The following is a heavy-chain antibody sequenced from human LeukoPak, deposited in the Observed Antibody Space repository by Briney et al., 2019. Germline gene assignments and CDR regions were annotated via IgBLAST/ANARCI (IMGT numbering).Heavy chain of an antibody. V-gene: IGHV1-24*01. D-gene: IGHD2-15*01. Sequence: ASVRVSCKVSGNTLTDLSIHWVRQAPEKGLDWMGGFDPEDAEVIYAEKFQDRVTMTEDPSTDTAYLELSSLRSEDTAVYYCAAEGQWSLVHYFNSWGQGTLVTVSS. CDR2: FDPEDAEV. J-gene: IGHJ4*02. CDR3: AAEGQWSLVHYFNS. CDR1: GNTLTDLS.